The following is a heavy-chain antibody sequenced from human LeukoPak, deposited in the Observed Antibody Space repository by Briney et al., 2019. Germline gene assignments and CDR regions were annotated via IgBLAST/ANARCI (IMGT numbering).Heavy chain of an antibody. V-gene: IGHV1-2*02. J-gene: IGHJ3*02. CDR3: ARNLWFGESSDAFDM. CDR2: INPKSGGT. CDR1: GYSFTGHY. D-gene: IGHD3-10*01. Sequence: GASVKVSCKASGYSFTGHYMHWVRPAPGQGLEWMGWINPKSGGTNYAQKFQGRVTMTRDTSISTAYMDMSSLRSDDTAVYYCARNLWFGESSDAFDMWGQGTMVTVSS.